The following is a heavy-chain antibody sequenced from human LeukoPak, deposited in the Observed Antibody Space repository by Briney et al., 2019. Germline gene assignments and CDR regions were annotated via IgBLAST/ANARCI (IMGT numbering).Heavy chain of an antibody. J-gene: IGHJ5*02. CDR2: IKQDGSEI. V-gene: IGHV3-7*01. CDR3: ARGGYCSSTSCYSNWFDP. CDR1: GFTFSNYW. Sequence: GGSLRLSCAASGFTFSNYWMGWVRQAPGKGLEWVANIKQDGSEIYYVDSVKGRFTISRDTAKDSLYLQMNSLRAEDTAVYYCARGGYCSSTSCYSNWFDPWGQGTLVTVSS. D-gene: IGHD2-2*01.